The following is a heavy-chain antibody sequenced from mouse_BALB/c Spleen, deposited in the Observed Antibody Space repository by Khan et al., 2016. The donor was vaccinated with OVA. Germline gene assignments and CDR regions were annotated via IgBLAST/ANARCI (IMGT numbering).Heavy chain of an antibody. D-gene: IGHD2-2*01. CDR2: YDRFSSGS. V-gene: IGHV1-31*01. CDR1: GYSFTSYY. Sequence: VQLQQSGPELMKPGASVKISCKASGYSFTSYYIYRGMQPLGNSQEWSGYYDRFSSGSTYNQKFKGKATLTVDKSSNTAYLNLHNLPSEDSAVYYCSRHGYIAWFNYWGQGTLVTVSA. CDR3: SRHGYIAWFNY. J-gene: IGHJ3*01.